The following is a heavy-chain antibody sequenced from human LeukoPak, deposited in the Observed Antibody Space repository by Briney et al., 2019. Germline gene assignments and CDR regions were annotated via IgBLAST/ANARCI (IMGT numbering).Heavy chain of an antibody. Sequence: SETLSLTCAVSGGPISSSNWWSWVRQPPGKGLEWIGEIYHSGSTNYNPSLKSRVTISVDKSKSQFSLKLSSVTAADTAVYYCARTMVRGVIYFDYWGQGTLVTVSS. D-gene: IGHD3-10*01. V-gene: IGHV4-4*02. CDR1: GGPISSSNW. CDR2: IYHSGST. CDR3: ARTMVRGVIYFDY. J-gene: IGHJ4*02.